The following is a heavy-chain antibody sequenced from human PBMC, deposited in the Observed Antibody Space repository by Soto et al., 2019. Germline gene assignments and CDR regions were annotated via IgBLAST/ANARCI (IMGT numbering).Heavy chain of an antibody. D-gene: IGHD6-6*01. Sequence: SATLALTCTVSDVSSRNGSYCLSWISQPPGKGLEWIACIYYGRSTDYNPSLKSRVTISADPSKNKFSLTLDSVSAADTAVYYCSRDGIPHSSSPFVLGHWGRATLVSVSS. CDR2: IYYGRST. V-gene: IGHV4-61*01. CDR3: SRDGIPHSSSPFVLGH. CDR1: DVSSRNGSYC. J-gene: IGHJ5*02.